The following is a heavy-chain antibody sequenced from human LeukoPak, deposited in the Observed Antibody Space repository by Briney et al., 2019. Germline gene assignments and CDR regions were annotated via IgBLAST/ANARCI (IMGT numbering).Heavy chain of an antibody. Sequence: SGGSLRLSCAASGFTFSSYSMNWVRQAPGKGLEWVSYISSSSTIYYADSVKGRFTISRDNAKNSLYLQMNSLRDEDTAVYYCAREDLAAAGLKYYYYGMDVWGQGTTVTVSS. J-gene: IGHJ6*02. V-gene: IGHV3-48*02. CDR3: AREDLAAAGLKYYYYGMDV. CDR2: ISSSSTI. D-gene: IGHD6-13*01. CDR1: GFTFSSYS.